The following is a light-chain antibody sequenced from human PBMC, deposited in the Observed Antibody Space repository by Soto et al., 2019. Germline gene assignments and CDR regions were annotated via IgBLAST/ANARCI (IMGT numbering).Light chain of an antibody. CDR1: TTDVNGRNY. V-gene: IGLV2-14*01. Sequence: QSALTQPASVSGSPGQSITISCTGTTTDVNGRNYVSWYQQHPGKAPKVIICEVTNRPSGISHRFSGSKSGNTASLTISGLQAEDEADYYRCSYTSGTSVFGTGTKVTVL. J-gene: IGLJ1*01. CDR2: EVT. CDR3: CSYTSGTSV.